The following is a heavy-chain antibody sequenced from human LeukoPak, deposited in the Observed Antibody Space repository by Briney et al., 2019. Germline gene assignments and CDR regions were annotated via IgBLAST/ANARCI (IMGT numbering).Heavy chain of an antibody. V-gene: IGHV3-74*01. Sequence: GGSLRLSCAASGFIFSDHWMHWVRQAPGKGLVWVSRINSDGSSTTYADSVKGRFTISRDNAKNTLYLQMDSLRAEDTAIYYCAKIPSATESFDYWGQGTLVTVSS. CDR3: AKIPSATESFDY. D-gene: IGHD5-12*01. CDR2: INSDGSST. J-gene: IGHJ4*02. CDR1: GFIFSDHW.